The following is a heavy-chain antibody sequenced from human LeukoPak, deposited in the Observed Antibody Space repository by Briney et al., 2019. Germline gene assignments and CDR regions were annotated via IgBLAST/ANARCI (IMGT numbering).Heavy chain of an antibody. CDR1: GFTFSSYA. CDR2: ISGSGGST. J-gene: IGHJ3*02. Sequence: GGALRLSCAASGFTFSSYAMSWVRQAPGKGLEWVSAISGSGGSTYYANSVKGRFTISRDNSKNTLYPQMNSLRAEDTAVYYCAKDLPPYYYDSRTSDAFDIWGQGTMVTVSS. D-gene: IGHD3-22*01. V-gene: IGHV3-23*01. CDR3: AKDLPPYYYDSRTSDAFDI.